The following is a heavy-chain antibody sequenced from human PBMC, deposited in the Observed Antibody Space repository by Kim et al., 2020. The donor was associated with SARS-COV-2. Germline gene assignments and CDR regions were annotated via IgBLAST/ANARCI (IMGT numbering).Heavy chain of an antibody. J-gene: IGHJ4*02. CDR1: GGSFSGYY. V-gene: IGHV4-34*01. CDR2: INHSGST. D-gene: IGHD3-3*01. CDR3: ARGSSHITIFGVVPRGVFDY. Sequence: SETLSLTCAVYGGSFSGYYWSWIRQPPGKGLEWIGEINHSGSTNYNPSHKSRVTISVDTSKNQFSLKLSSVTAADTAVYYCARGSSHITIFGVVPRGVFDYWGQGTLVTVSS.